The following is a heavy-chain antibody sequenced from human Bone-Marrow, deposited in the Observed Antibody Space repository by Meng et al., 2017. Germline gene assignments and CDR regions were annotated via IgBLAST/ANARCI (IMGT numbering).Heavy chain of an antibody. D-gene: IGHD3-10*01. J-gene: IGHJ4*02. CDR3: ASAGPSGGYYGSGMVGY. CDR2: INPKSGDT. CDR1: GYNLPDYY. V-gene: IGHV1-2*06. Sequence: QWEWVRSGAEGQQPWASVKVSCNPSGYNLPDYYIHWVRRAPGQGLEWMGRINPKSGDTHYAQKFQARVTMTGDTSISTAYMELSGLRSDDTAMYYCASAGPSGGYYGSGMVGYWGQGTLVTVSS.